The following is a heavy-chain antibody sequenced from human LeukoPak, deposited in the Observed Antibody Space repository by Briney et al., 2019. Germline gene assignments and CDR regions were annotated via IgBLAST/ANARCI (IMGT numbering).Heavy chain of an antibody. CDR2: INPHTDGT. CDR3: ARSNYGGQGAGDNWFDP. D-gene: IGHD4/OR15-4a*01. Sequence: ASVKVSCKASGYTFIDYYIHWVRQAPGQGLEWMGWINPHTDGTNSAQKFQGRVTMTRDTSISTAYMELSRLRSDDTAVYYCARSNYGGQGAGDNWFDPWGQGTLVTVSS. V-gene: IGHV1-2*02. CDR1: GYTFIDYY. J-gene: IGHJ5*02.